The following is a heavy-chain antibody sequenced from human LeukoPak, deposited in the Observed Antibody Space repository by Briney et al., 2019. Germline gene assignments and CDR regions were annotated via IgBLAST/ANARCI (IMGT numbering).Heavy chain of an antibody. V-gene: IGHV1-8*01. Sequence: VASVKVSCKASGYTFTSYDINWVRRATGQELEWMGWMNPNSGNTGYAQKFQGRVTMTRDTSTSTVYMELSSLRSEDTAVYYCARDRQLLYRSGTFDYWGQGTLVTVSS. CDR3: ARDRQLLYRSGTFDY. D-gene: IGHD2-2*02. CDR1: GYTFTSYD. CDR2: MNPNSGNT. J-gene: IGHJ4*02.